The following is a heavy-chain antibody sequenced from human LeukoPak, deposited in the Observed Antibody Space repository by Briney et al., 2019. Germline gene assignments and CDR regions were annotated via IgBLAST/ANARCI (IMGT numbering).Heavy chain of an antibody. CDR2: ISSSGGST. D-gene: IGHD6-13*01. CDR3: AKKAAAGFYYFDY. CDR1: GFTFSTYA. V-gene: IGHV3-23*01. J-gene: IGHJ4*02. Sequence: GGSLRLSCAASGFTFSTYALSWVRQAPGKGLEWVSGISSSGGSTYYADSVKGRFTISRDNSKNTLYLQMNSLRAEDTAVYYCAKKAAAGFYYFDYWGQGTLVTVS.